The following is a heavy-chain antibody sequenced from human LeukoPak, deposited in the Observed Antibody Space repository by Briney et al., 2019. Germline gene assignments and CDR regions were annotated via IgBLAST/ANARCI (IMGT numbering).Heavy chain of an antibody. Sequence: GGSLRLSCAASGFTFSSYTMTWVRQAPGKGLKWVSTITTGDGDTYYADSVKGRFTVSRDDSKNTLYPQMSSLRAEDTAVYYCAKDGGLWVSAHWGDSWGRGTLVTVSS. V-gene: IGHV3-23*01. J-gene: IGHJ4*02. CDR3: AKDGGLWVSAHWGDS. CDR2: ITTGDGDT. CDR1: GFTFSSYT. D-gene: IGHD7-27*01.